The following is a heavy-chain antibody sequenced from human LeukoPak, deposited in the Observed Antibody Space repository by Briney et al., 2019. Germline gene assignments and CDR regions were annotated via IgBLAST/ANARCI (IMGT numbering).Heavy chain of an antibody. V-gene: IGHV3-23*01. D-gene: IGHD3-10*01. J-gene: IGHJ6*03. CDR3: ARFAAGGSYYYYMDV. Sequence: GGSLRLSCAASGFTFSSYAMSWVRQAPGKGLEWVSTISGSGGSTYYADSVKGRFTISRDNAKNSLYLQMNSLRADDTAVYYCARFAAGGSYYYYMDVWGKGTTVTVSS. CDR1: GFTFSSYA. CDR2: ISGSGGST.